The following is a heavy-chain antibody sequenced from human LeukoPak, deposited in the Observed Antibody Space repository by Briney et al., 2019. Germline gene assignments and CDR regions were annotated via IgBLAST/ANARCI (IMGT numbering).Heavy chain of an antibody. Sequence: GGSLRLSCAASGFTFSNAWMSWVRQAPGKGLEWVGRIKSKTDGGTTDYAAPVKGRFTISRDDSKNTLYLQMNSLKTEDTAVYYCTTAIPSMIVVFITLWGQGTLVTVSS. CDR3: TTAIPSMIVVFITL. CDR1: GFTFSNAW. V-gene: IGHV3-15*01. D-gene: IGHD3-22*01. J-gene: IGHJ4*02. CDR2: IKSKTDGGTT.